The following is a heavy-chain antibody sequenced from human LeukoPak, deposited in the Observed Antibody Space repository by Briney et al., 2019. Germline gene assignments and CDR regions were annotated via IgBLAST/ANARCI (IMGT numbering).Heavy chain of an antibody. D-gene: IGHD6-13*01. J-gene: IGHJ6*02. CDR1: GGSFSGYY. Sequence: PSETLSLTCAVYGGSFSGYYWSWIRQPPGKGLEWIGEINHSGSTNYNPSLKSRVTISVDTSKNQFSLKLSSVTAADTAVYYCARDGSSKQLVMYYYYGMDVWGQGTTVTVSS. CDR2: INHSGST. CDR3: ARDGSSKQLVMYYYYGMDV. V-gene: IGHV4-34*01.